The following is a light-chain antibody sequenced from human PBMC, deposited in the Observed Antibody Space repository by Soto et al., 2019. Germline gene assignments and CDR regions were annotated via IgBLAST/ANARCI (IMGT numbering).Light chain of an antibody. CDR3: QQYNDWPPVT. CDR1: QSVSGN. J-gene: IGKJ4*01. Sequence: EIVMTQSPATLSVSPGERATLSCRASQSVSGNLAWYQQKPGQAPRPPIYGASTRATGIPARFIGSGSGTEFTLTISSLQSEDFAVYYCQQYNDWPPVTFGGGTKVEIK. V-gene: IGKV3-15*01. CDR2: GAS.